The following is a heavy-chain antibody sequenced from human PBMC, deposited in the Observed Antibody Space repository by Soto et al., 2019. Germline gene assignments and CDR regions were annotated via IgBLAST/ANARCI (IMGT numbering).Heavy chain of an antibody. Sequence: SETLSLTCTVSGDPISSYYWSWIRQPPGKGPEWIAYIYYSGATNYNPSLSSRVTISVDTSKNQFSLRLSSVTAADTAVYYCASGYYFDYLGQGTLVTVSS. CDR1: GDPISSYY. D-gene: IGHD3-22*01. CDR3: ASGYYFDY. V-gene: IGHV4-59*01. J-gene: IGHJ4*02. CDR2: IYYSGAT.